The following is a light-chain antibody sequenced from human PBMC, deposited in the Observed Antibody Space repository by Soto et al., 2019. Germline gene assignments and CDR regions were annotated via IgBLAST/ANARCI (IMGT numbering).Light chain of an antibody. CDR2: GNN. V-gene: IGLV1-40*01. CDR3: QSYDGSLATSI. J-gene: IGLJ2*01. CDR1: SSNLGAGYD. Sequence: QSVLTQPTSVSGTPGQRVSISCTGTSSNLGAGYDVHWYQQLPGAAPRLLIFGNNVRPSGVPDRFSGSKSGTSASLAITGLQAEEEAIYHCQSYDGSLATSIFGAGTKLTVL.